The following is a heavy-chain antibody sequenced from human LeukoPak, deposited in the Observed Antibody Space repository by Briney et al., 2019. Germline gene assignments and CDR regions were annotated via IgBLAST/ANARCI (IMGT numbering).Heavy chain of an antibody. V-gene: IGHV3-21*01. CDR3: ARGSRDCANGVCYAFDI. D-gene: IGHD2-8*01. J-gene: IGHJ3*02. Sequence: GGSLRLSXAASGFTFSSNTMNSVRQAPGKGLEWISSISSSSSYIYHADSVKGRFTISRDNAKKSLYLQMNSLRAEDTAVYYCARGSRDCANGVCYAFDIWGQGTVVTVSS. CDR2: ISSSSSYI. CDR1: GFTFSSNT.